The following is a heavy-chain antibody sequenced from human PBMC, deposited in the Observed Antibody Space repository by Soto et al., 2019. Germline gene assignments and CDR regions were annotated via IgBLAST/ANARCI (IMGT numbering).Heavy chain of an antibody. CDR1: GGTFSSYA. V-gene: IGHV1-69*01. CDR3: ARGVVVPAAPHGVLYYYYGMDV. J-gene: IGHJ6*02. CDR2: IIPIFGTA. D-gene: IGHD2-2*01. Sequence: QVQLVQSGAEVKKPGSSVKVSCKASGGTFSSYAISWERQAPGQGLEWMGGIIPIFGTANYAQKFQGRVTITADESTSTAYMELSSLRSEDTAVYYCARGVVVPAAPHGVLYYYYGMDVWGQGTTVTVSS.